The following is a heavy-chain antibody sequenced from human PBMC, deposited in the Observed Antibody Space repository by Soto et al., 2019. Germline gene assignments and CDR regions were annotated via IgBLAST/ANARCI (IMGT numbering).Heavy chain of an antibody. Sequence: EVQVAESGGGSVQPGRSLRLSCEASGFSFDEYAMHWVRQVPGKGLEWVLSINWTSGNIGYADSVRGRFTISRDNAKNSLYLQMNSLRPEDTAFYYCAKGTKYCSSGVCSVFDYWGQGTLVTVSS. D-gene: IGHD2-8*01. CDR1: GFSFDEYA. J-gene: IGHJ4*02. CDR3: AKGTKYCSSGVCSVFDY. CDR2: INWTSGNI. V-gene: IGHV3-9*01.